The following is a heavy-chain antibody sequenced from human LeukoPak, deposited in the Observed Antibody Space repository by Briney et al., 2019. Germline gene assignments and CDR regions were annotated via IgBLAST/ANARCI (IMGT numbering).Heavy chain of an antibody. V-gene: IGHV3-7*01. Sequence: GGSLRHSCAASGFTFSSYWMSWVRQAPGKGLEWVANIKQDGSEKYYVDSVKGRLTISRDNAKNSLYLQMNSLRAEDTAVYYCARPRGCGSSRCNNFDYWGQGTLVTVSS. J-gene: IGHJ4*02. D-gene: IGHD2-2*01. CDR1: GFTFSSYW. CDR3: ARPRGCGSSRCNNFDY. CDR2: IKQDGSEK.